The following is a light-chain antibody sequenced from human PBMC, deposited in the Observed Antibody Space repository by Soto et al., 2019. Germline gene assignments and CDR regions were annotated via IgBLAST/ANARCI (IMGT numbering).Light chain of an antibody. V-gene: IGLV2-23*01. J-gene: IGLJ2*01. CDR3: CSYAGSTTVVV. CDR1: SSDVGSYNL. Sequence: QSVLTQPASVSGSPGQSITISCTGTSSDVGSYNLVSWYQQHPGKAPKLIIYEGTKRPSGVSNRFSGSKSGDTASLTISGLQAEDEADYYCCSYAGSTTVVVFGGGTKLTVL. CDR2: EGT.